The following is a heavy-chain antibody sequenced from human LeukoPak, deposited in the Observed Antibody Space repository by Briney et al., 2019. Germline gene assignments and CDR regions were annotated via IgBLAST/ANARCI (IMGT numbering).Heavy chain of an antibody. CDR3: ARTSSGWSPFDY. V-gene: IGHV1-46*01. D-gene: IGHD6-19*01. CDR2: INPSGGST. CDR1: GDTFTSHY. Sequence: ASVKVSCKASGDTFTSHYIHWVRQAPGQGLEWMGIINPSGGSTNYAQKFQGRVTMTRDTSTSTVYMELSSLRSEDTAVYYCARTSSGWSPFDYWGQGTLVTVSS. J-gene: IGHJ4*02.